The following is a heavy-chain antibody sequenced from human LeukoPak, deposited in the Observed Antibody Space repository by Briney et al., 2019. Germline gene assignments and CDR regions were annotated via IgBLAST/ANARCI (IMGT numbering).Heavy chain of an antibody. V-gene: IGHV3-23*01. Sequence: QSGRSLRLSCAASGFTFDDYAMPWVRQAPGKGLEWVSAISGSGGSTYYADSVKGRFTISRDNSKNTLYLQMNSLRAEDTAVYYCAKVMFDFWSGYHPSYYYYGMDVWGQGTTVTVSS. CDR3: AKVMFDFWSGYHPSYYYYGMDV. J-gene: IGHJ6*02. D-gene: IGHD3-3*01. CDR2: ISGSGGST. CDR1: GFTFDDYA.